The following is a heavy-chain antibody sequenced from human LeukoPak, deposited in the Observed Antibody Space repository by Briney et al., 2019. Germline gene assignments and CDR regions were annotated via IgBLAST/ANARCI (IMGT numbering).Heavy chain of an antibody. D-gene: IGHD3-22*01. J-gene: IGHJ4*02. V-gene: IGHV3-23*01. CDR1: GFTFSSYA. Sequence: GGSLRLSCAASGFTFSSYAMNWVRQAPGKGLEWVSGISGSGGSTYYADSVKGRFTISRDNSKKTLYLQMNSLRAEDTVVYYCAKSDGYYYDSEYWGQGTLVTVSS. CDR2: ISGSGGST. CDR3: AKSDGYYYDSEY.